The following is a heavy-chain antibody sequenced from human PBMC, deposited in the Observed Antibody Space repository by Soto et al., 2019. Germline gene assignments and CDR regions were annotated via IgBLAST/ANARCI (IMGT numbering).Heavy chain of an antibody. CDR2: FIPIFGTA. CDR1: GGTFSSYA. V-gene: IGHV1-69*01. J-gene: IGHJ4*02. Sequence: QVQLVQSGAEVKKPGSSVKVSCKASGGTFSSYAISWVRQAPGHGLEWMGGFIPIFGTANYAKKFQGRGTITADEYTSTAYMELSSLRSKNTAVYYCARDSCCSGSYYSLNWGQGTLVTVSS. D-gene: IGHD3-10*02. CDR3: ARDSCCSGSYYSLN.